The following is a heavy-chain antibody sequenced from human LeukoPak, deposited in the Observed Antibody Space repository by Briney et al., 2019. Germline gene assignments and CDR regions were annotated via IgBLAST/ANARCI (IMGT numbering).Heavy chain of an antibody. CDR3: AKDRPKDIVVVPAAGPNWFDP. V-gene: IGHV3-23*01. Sequence: PGGSLRLSCAASGFTFSSYAMSWVRQAPGKGLEWVSAISGSGGSTYYADSVKGRFTISRDNSKNTLYLQMNSLRAEDTAVYYCAKDRPKDIVVVPAAGPNWFDPWGQGTLVTVSS. D-gene: IGHD2-2*01. J-gene: IGHJ5*02. CDR2: ISGSGGST. CDR1: GFTFSSYA.